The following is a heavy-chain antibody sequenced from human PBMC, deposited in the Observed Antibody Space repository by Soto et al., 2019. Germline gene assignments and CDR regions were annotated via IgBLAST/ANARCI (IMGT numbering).Heavy chain of an antibody. Sequence: EVQLVESGGGLVKPEGSLRLSCAASGFTFNTYDMNWVRQAPGKGLEWVSSITTSSAYIYYADSLKGRITISRDNAKNSLFLQMNSLRAEDTAVYYCVRSGTARLLRHSWFDTWGQGTLVTVSS. CDR3: VRSGTARLLRHSWFDT. CDR1: GFTFNTYD. D-gene: IGHD2-21*01. J-gene: IGHJ5*02. CDR2: ITTSSAYI. V-gene: IGHV3-21*01.